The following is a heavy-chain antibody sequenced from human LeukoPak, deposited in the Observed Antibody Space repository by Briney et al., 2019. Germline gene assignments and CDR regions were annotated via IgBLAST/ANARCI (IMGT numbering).Heavy chain of an antibody. CDR2: INPNSGNT. D-gene: IGHD3-3*01. Sequence: ASVKVSCKASGYTFTGYYMHWVRQATGQGLEWMGRINPNSGNTGYAQKFQGRVTITRNTSISTAYMELSSLRSEDTAVYYCARGFWSGYPKYNWFDPWGQGTLVTVSS. CDR3: ARGFWSGYPKYNWFDP. CDR1: GYTFTGYY. V-gene: IGHV1-8*03. J-gene: IGHJ5*02.